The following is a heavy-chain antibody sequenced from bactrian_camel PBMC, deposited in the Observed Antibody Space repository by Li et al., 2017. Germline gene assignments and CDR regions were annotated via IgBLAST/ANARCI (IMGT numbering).Heavy chain of an antibody. D-gene: IGHD6*01. CDR1: GYTYISNC. Sequence: HVQLVESGGGSVQAGGSLRLSCAASGYTYISNCMAWFRQFPGNEREGVGAICIGRTGRGTEYYGDSVKGRFTISQDNAKNTVYLQMDNLESEDTALHYCATNTVTDGVAEFSYWGQGTQVTVS. CDR2: ICIGRTGRGTE. CDR3: ATNTVTDGVAEFSY. J-gene: IGHJ4*01. V-gene: IGHV3S1*01.